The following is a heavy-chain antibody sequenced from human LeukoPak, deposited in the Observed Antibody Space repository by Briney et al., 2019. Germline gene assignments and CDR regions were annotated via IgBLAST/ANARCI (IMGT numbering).Heavy chain of an antibody. D-gene: IGHD1-26*01. CDR3: TKRQGPTSGSYDYFDP. V-gene: IGHV4-4*09. CDR2: IHSSGYT. CDR1: GGSISGYY. Sequence: PSETLSLTCTVSGGSISGYYWRWIRPPPGEGLEWIAYIHSSGYTNYNPSLKTRVTISVDTSKNQFSLKVTSVTAADTAMYYCTKRQGPTSGSYDYFDPWGQGTLVTVSS. J-gene: IGHJ5*02.